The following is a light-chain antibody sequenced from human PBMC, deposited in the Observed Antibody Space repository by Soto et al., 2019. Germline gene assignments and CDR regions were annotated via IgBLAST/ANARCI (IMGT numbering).Light chain of an antibody. Sequence: QSALTQPPSASGSPGQSVTISCTGTSSDVGGYNFVSWYQQHPGKAPKLMIYEVSKRPSGFPDRFSGSKSGNAASLTVSGLQAEDEADYYCSSYAGSKNFVFGGGTKLTVL. CDR2: EVS. CDR1: SSDVGGYNF. J-gene: IGLJ2*01. CDR3: SSYAGSKNFV. V-gene: IGLV2-8*01.